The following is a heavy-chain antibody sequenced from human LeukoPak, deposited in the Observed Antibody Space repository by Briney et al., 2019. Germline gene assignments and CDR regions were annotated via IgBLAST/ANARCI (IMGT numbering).Heavy chain of an antibody. V-gene: IGHV3-23*01. J-gene: IGHJ4*02. Sequence: GGSLRLSCAASGFTFSSYAISWVRQAPGKGLEWVSAISGSGGSTYYADSVKGRFTISRDNSKNTLYLQMNSLRAEDTAVYYCAKEGYDSSGYPYYFDYWGQETLVTVSS. D-gene: IGHD3-22*01. CDR3: AKEGYDSSGYPYYFDY. CDR1: GFTFSSYA. CDR2: ISGSGGST.